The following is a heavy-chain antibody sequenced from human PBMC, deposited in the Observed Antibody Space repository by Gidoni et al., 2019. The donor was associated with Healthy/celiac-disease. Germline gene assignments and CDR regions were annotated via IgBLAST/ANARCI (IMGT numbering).Heavy chain of an antibody. V-gene: IGHV5-51*01. J-gene: IGHJ6*02. CDR3: ARLPVYCSSTSCYLSYYGMDV. D-gene: IGHD2-2*01. Sequence: EVQLVQSGAEVKKPGESLKISCQGSGYSFTSYWIGWVRQMPGKGLEWMGIIYPGESDTRYSPSFQGQVTISADKSISTAYLQWSSLKASDTAMYYCARLPVYCSSTSCYLSYYGMDVWGQGTTVTVSS. CDR1: GYSFTSYW. CDR2: IYPGESDT.